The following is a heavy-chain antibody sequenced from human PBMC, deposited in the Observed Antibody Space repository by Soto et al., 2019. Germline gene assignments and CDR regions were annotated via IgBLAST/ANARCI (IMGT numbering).Heavy chain of an antibody. CDR2: TVVGSGNT. CDR3: AADHDSSALGNWFDP. J-gene: IGHJ5*02. D-gene: IGHD3-22*01. V-gene: IGHV1-58*01. Sequence: SVKVSCKASGFTFTSSAVQWVRQARGQRLEWIGWTVVGSGNTNYAQKFQERVTITRDMSTSTAYMELSSLRSEDTAVYYCAADHDSSALGNWFDPWGQGTLVTVSS. CDR1: GFTFTSSA.